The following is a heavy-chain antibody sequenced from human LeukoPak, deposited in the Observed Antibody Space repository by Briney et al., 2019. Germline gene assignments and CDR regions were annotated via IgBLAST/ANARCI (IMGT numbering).Heavy chain of an antibody. CDR3: AREVHWNVVRAHAFDI. D-gene: IGHD1-1*01. CDR1: GGSMSRGGYD. J-gene: IGHJ3*02. CDR2: IYYSGST. V-gene: IGHV4-31*01. Sequence: PSETLSLTCTVSGGSMSRGGYDWSWVRQQPGKGLEWIGYIYYSGSTYYNPSLKSQFTRSVDRSKNPFSLKLSGVTAAATAVYYCAREVHWNVVRAHAFDIWGQGTMVTVSS.